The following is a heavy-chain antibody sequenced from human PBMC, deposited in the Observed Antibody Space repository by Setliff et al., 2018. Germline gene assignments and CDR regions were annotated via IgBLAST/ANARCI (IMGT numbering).Heavy chain of an antibody. CDR1: GYSFTNYG. CDR2: NSV. CDR3: ARGPPDFVVVPAAAKFDY. Sequence: VASVKVSCKTSGYSFTNYGINWVRQAPGQGLEWMGWNSVYAREFQGRVTMTIDTPTSTAYMELRGLRSDDTAVYYCARGPPDFVVVPAAAKFDYWGPGTLVTVSS. J-gene: IGHJ4*02. D-gene: IGHD2-2*01. V-gene: IGHV1-18*01.